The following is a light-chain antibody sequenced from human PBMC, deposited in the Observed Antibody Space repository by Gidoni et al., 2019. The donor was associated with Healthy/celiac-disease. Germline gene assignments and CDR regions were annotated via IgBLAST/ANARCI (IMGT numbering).Light chain of an antibody. J-gene: IGKJ1*01. CDR3: QQYNNWSWT. CDR2: GAS. CDR1: QSVSSN. V-gene: IGKV3-15*01. Sequence: ELAMTQYPATLSVSPGERATLSCSASQSVSSNLAWYQQKPGQAPRLLIYGASTRATGIPARFSGSGSGTEFTLTISSLQSEDFAVYYCQQYNNWSWTFGQGTKVEIK.